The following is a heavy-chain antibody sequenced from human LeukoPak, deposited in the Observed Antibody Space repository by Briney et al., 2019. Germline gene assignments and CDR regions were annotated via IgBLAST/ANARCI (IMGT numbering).Heavy chain of an antibody. V-gene: IGHV3-30*03. CDR2: VSYDESQK. D-gene: IGHD6-13*01. CDR3: ARSPSSSWHTFDS. Sequence: HPGGSLRLSCAASGFTVSSNYMHWVRQTPGRGLEWVAVVSYDESQKYHVDFVQGRFTVSRDNSKNTLYLQMNSLRVGDTALYYCARSPSSSWHTFDSWGQGTVVIVSS. CDR1: GFTVSSNY. J-gene: IGHJ4*02.